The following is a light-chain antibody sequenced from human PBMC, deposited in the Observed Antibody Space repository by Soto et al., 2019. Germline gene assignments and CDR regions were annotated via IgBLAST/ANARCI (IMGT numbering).Light chain of an antibody. CDR1: QSVSTNY. Sequence: EIVLTQSPGTLSLSPGERATLSCRASQSVSTNYLAWYQQKPGQSPRLLIYGVTRRATGIPDRFSGSGSGTDFILTISRLEPEDFALYFCQQYGSSPYTFAQGTKLDTK. CDR2: GVT. CDR3: QQYGSSPYT. J-gene: IGKJ2*01. V-gene: IGKV3-20*01.